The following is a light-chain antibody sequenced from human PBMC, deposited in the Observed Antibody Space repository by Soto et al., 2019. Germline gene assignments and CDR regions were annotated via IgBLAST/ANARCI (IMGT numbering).Light chain of an antibody. CDR3: QQCDTLPLT. J-gene: IGKJ4*01. CDR1: QDISNY. CDR2: DAS. Sequence: DIQMTQSPSSLSASVGDRVTITCQASQDISNYLNWYQQKPGKAPLLLIYDASSLETGVPSRFSGSGSGTEFTFTISSLQAEDIATYYCQQCDTLPLTFGGGTKVEIK. V-gene: IGKV1-33*01.